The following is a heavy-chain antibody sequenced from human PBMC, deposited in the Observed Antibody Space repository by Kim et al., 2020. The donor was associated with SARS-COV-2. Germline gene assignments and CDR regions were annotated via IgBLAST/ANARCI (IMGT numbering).Heavy chain of an antibody. CDR3: ARETRGYREYYFDY. D-gene: IGHD3-16*02. CDR2: ISSSSSYI. Sequence: GGSLRLSCAASGFTFSSYSMNWVRQAPGKGLEWVSSISSSSSYIYYADSVKGRFTISRDNAKNSLYLQMNSLRAEDTAVYYCARETRGYREYYFDYWGQGTLVTVSS. J-gene: IGHJ4*02. V-gene: IGHV3-21*01. CDR1: GFTFSSYS.